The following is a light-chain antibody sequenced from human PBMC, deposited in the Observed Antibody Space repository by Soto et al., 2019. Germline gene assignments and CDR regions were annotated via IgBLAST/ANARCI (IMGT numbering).Light chain of an antibody. CDR3: QSYDISRV. CDR2: EDT. Sequence: NFMLTQPHSVSESPGKTVTISCTRSSGSIASNYVQWYQQRPGSAPTILIYEDTQRPSGVPDRFSGLIDSSSNSASLTISGLKAEDEADYYCQSYDISRVFGGGTKLTVL. V-gene: IGLV6-57*03. CDR1: SGSIASNY. J-gene: IGLJ3*02.